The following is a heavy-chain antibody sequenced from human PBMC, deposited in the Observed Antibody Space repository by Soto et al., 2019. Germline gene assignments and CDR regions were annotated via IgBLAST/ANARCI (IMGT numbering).Heavy chain of an antibody. CDR2: FDPEDGET. CDR1: GYTLTELS. CDR3: ATSDSVRRGSGRTREGDYYYGMDV. Sequence: GASVKVSCKVSGYTLTELSMHWVRQAPGKGLEWMGGFDPEDGETIYAQKFQGRVTMTEDTSTDTAYMELSSLRSEDTAVYYCATSDSVRRGSGRTREGDYYYGMDVWGQGTTVTVSS. J-gene: IGHJ6*02. V-gene: IGHV1-24*01. D-gene: IGHD3-22*01.